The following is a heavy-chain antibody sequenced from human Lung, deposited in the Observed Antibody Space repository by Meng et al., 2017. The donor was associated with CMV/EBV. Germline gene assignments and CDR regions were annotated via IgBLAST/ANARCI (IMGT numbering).Heavy chain of an antibody. CDR1: GFTFDDYA. CDR3: AKDGDGGKDYYYYGMDV. CDR2: ISWDGGST. Sequence: LTXAASGFTFDDYAMHWVRQAPGKGLEWVSLISWDGGSTYYADSVKGRFTISRDNSKNSLYLQMNSLRAEDTALYYCAKDGDGGKDYYYYGMDVWGQGXTVTVSS. V-gene: IGHV3-43D*03. J-gene: IGHJ6*02. D-gene: IGHD4-23*01.